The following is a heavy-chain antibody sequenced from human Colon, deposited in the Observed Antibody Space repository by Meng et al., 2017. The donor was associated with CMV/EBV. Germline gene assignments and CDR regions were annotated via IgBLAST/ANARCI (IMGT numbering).Heavy chain of an antibody. CDR1: GYTFTGYY. Sequence: ASVKVSCKASGYTFTGYYLHWVRQAPGQGLEWMGWINPNSGGTNYAQKFQGRVTMTRDTSISTAYMELSRLRSDDMAVYYCARGSSNWNYRSAFDIWGQGTMVTVSS. CDR3: ARGSSNWNYRSAFDI. CDR2: INPNSGGT. D-gene: IGHD1-7*01. J-gene: IGHJ3*02. V-gene: IGHV1-2*02.